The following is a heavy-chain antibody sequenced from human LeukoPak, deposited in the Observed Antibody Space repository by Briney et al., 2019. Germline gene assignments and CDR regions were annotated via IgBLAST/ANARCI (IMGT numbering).Heavy chain of an antibody. CDR2: IYYSGST. J-gene: IGHJ5*02. D-gene: IGHD4-17*01. CDR3: ARASPTNWFDP. CDR1: GGSISSGDYY. V-gene: IGHV4-30-4*08. Sequence: SQTLSLTCTVSGGSISSGDYYWSWIRQPPGKGLEWIGYIYYSGSTYYNPSFKSRVTISVDTSKNQFSLKLSSVTAADTAVYYCARASPTNWFDPWGQGTLVTVSS.